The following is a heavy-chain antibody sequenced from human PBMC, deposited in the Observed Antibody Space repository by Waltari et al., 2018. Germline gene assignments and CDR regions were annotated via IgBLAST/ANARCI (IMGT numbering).Heavy chain of an antibody. CDR2: INHSGST. CDR1: GGSFSGYY. Sequence: QVQLQQWGAGLLKPSETLSLTCAVYGGSFSGYYWSWIRQPPGKGLEWIGEINHSGSTNYNPCLKSRVTISVDTSKNQFSLKLSAVTAADTAVYYCARRRVRGVRLDYWGQGTLVTVSS. D-gene: IGHD3-10*01. J-gene: IGHJ4*02. CDR3: ARRRVRGVRLDY. V-gene: IGHV4-34*01.